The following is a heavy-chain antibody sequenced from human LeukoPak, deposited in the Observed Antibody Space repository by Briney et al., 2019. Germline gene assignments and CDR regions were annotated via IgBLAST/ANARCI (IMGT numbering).Heavy chain of an antibody. CDR2: IYHSGST. J-gene: IGHJ4*02. Sequence: SSETLSLTCAVSGGSISSSNWWSWVRQPPGKGLEWIGEIYHSGSTNYNPSLKSRVTISVDTSKNQFSLKLSSVTAADTAVYYCARVNTMIVVATATPHVDYWGQGTLVTVSS. D-gene: IGHD3-22*01. V-gene: IGHV4-4*02. CDR3: ARVNTMIVVATATPHVDY. CDR1: GGSISSSNW.